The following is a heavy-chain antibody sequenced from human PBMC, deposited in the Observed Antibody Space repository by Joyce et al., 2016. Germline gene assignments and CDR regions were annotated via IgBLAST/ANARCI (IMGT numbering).Heavy chain of an antibody. D-gene: IGHD3-22*01. V-gene: IGHV5-51*01. J-gene: IGHJ4*02. CDR2: IYYEDSHT. Sequence: EVQLVQSGAEVKKPGESLKISCKASAYSFVNYWIAWVRQKPGKGLEWMGTIYYEDSHTRYSPSFQGQVTISADKSISTAYLQWSSLKASDTAIYYCARPLNRYDSSGYYGWGQGTLVTVSS. CDR1: AYSFVNYW. CDR3: ARPLNRYDSSGYYG.